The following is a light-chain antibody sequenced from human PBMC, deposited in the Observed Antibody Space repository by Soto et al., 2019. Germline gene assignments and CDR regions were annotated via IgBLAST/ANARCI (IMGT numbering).Light chain of an antibody. J-gene: IGKJ1*01. Sequence: EIVLTQSPGTLSLSAGERATLSCRASQSLSSNYLAWYQQKPGQAPTVLIYGASSRATGIPDRFSGSGSGTDFSLAISGLEPEDLAVYYCQQYDTSATFGQGTKVEIK. CDR2: GAS. V-gene: IGKV3-20*01. CDR1: QSLSSNY. CDR3: QQYDTSAT.